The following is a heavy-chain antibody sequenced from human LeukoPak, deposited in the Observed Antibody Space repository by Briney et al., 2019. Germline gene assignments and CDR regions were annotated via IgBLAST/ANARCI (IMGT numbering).Heavy chain of an antibody. V-gene: IGHV7-4-1*02. CDR3: ARDPQQLVSSRVDY. CDR1: GYTFTGYY. Sequence: ASVKVSCKASGYTFTGYYMHWVRQAPGQGLEWMGWINTNTGNPTYAQGFTGRFVFSLDTSVSTAYLQISSLKAEDTAVYYCARDPQQLVSSRVDYWGQGTLVTVSS. CDR2: INTNTGNP. D-gene: IGHD6-13*01. J-gene: IGHJ4*02.